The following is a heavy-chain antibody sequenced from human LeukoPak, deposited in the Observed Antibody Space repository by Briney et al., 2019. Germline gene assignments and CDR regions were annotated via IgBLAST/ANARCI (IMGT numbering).Heavy chain of an antibody. J-gene: IGHJ4*02. V-gene: IGHV3-30*02. CDR3: AKDSYYYDSSGYHY. CDR2: IRYDGSNK. D-gene: IGHD3-22*01. Sequence: GGSLRLSCAASGFTFSSYGMHWVRQAPGKGLEWVAFIRYDGSNKYHADSVKGRFTISRDNSKNTLYLQMNSLRAEDTAVYYCAKDSYYYDSSGYHYWGQGTLVTVSS. CDR1: GFTFSSYG.